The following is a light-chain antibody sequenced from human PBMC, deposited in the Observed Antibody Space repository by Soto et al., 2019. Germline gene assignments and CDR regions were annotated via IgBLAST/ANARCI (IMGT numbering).Light chain of an antibody. CDR3: QHYGSSHT. CDR2: GAT. V-gene: IGKV3-20*01. J-gene: IGKJ2*01. CDR1: QSVSSSY. Sequence: EIVLTQSPGTLSLSPGERATLSCRASQSVSSSYLAWYQQKPGQAPRLLIYGATSRATSIPDRFSGSGSGTDFTNTISRLEPEDFAVYYCQHYGSSHTFGQGTKLEIK.